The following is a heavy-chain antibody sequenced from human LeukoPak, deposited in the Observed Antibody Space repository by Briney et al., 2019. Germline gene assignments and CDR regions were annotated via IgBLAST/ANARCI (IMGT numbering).Heavy chain of an antibody. J-gene: IGHJ4*02. V-gene: IGHV3-49*04. CDR2: IRSKAYGGTT. D-gene: IGHD2-2*01. CDR1: GFTFGDYT. CDR3: TRAGIIPAEVDY. Sequence: QSGGSLRLSCIVSGFTFGDYTMSWVRQAPGKGLEWVGLIRSKAYGGTTEYAASVKGRFTISRDDSKNIAYLQMNSLKTEDTAVYYCTRAGIIPAEVDYWGQGTLVTVSS.